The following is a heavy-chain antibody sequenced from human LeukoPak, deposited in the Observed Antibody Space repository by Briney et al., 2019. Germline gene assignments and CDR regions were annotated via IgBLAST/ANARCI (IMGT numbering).Heavy chain of an antibody. Sequence: GGSLRLSCSASGFIFRTSTMHWVRQAPGKGLEYVSSIGGSGATTDYADSVKGRFIISRDNSKNTLYLQMSSLRLEDTAVYFCVKDLSGTYSFDFWGQGNLVTVSS. J-gene: IGHJ4*02. V-gene: IGHV3-64D*06. CDR3: VKDLSGTYSFDF. D-gene: IGHD3-10*01. CDR2: IGGSGATT. CDR1: GFIFRTST.